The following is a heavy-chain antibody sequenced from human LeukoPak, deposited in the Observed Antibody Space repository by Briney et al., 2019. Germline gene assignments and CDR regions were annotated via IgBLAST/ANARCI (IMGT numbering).Heavy chain of an antibody. J-gene: IGHJ3*02. CDR1: GGSFSGYY. Sequence: SSETLSLTCAVYGGSFSGYYWSWIRQPPGKGLEWIGEINHSGSTNYNPSLKSRVTISVDTSKNQFSLKLSSVTAADTAVYYCARMIEAFDIWGQGTMVTVSS. V-gene: IGHV4-34*01. CDR3: ARMIEAFDI. D-gene: IGHD3-22*01. CDR2: INHSGST.